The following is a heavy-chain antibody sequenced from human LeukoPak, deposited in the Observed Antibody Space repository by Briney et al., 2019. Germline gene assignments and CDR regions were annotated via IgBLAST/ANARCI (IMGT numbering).Heavy chain of an antibody. Sequence: GGSLRLSCAASGFTFSSYEMNWVRQVPGKGLEWVSYISSSGSTIYYADSVKGRFTISRDNAKNSLYLQMNSLRAEDTAVYYCARDYSSGWYYFDYWGQGTLVTVSS. CDR1: GFTFSSYE. V-gene: IGHV3-48*03. D-gene: IGHD6-19*01. CDR3: ARDYSSGWYYFDY. CDR2: ISSSGSTI. J-gene: IGHJ4*02.